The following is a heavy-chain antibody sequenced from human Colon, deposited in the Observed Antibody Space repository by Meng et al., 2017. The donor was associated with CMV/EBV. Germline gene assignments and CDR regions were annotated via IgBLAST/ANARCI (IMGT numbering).Heavy chain of an antibody. Sequence: SGPTLVKPTQTLTLTCTVSGVSLSSSGVAVGWIRQTPGKAREWLAFVYWTDDKRYRPSLRSRLTITKDTSKNQVVLTMTNMDPVDTGTYYRVHHYSSAWYNWFDPWGQGTLVTVSS. CDR3: VHHYSSAWYNWFDP. D-gene: IGHD6-19*01. CDR1: GVSLSSSGVA. V-gene: IGHV2-5*04. CDR2: VYWTDDK. J-gene: IGHJ5*02.